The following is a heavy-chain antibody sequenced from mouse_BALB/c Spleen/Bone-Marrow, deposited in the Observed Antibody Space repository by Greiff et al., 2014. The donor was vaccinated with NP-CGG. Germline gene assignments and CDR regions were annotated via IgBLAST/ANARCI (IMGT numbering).Heavy chain of an antibody. J-gene: IGHJ3*01. V-gene: IGHV1-7*01. Sequence: VQLQRSGAELAKPGASVKMSCKASGYTFTSYWMHWVKQRPGQGLEWIGYINPSTGYTEYNQKFKDKATLTADKSSSTAYMQLSSLTSEDSAVYYCARRAYGGSYGFAYWGQGTLVTVSA. CDR3: ARRAYGGSYGFAY. CDR1: GYTFTSYW. D-gene: IGHD1-1*01. CDR2: INPSTGYT.